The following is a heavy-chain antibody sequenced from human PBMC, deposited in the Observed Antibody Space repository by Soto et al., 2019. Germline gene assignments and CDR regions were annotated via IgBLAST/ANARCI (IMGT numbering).Heavy chain of an antibody. CDR3: AKEGAYYDSSGYVFDY. V-gene: IGHV3-30*18. CDR1: GFTFSSYG. D-gene: IGHD3-22*01. CDR2: ISYDGSNK. Sequence: GGSLRLSCAASGFTFSSYGMHWVRQAPGKGLEWVAVISYDGSNKYYADSVKGRFTISRDNSENTLYLQMNSLRAEDTAVYYCAKEGAYYDSSGYVFDYWGQGTLVTVSS. J-gene: IGHJ4*02.